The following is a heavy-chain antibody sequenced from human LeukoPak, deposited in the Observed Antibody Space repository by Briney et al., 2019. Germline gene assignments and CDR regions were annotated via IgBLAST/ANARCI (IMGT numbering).Heavy chain of an antibody. CDR2: ISYDGSNK. CDR3: AKESGYDFWSGYNWFDP. J-gene: IGHJ5*02. D-gene: IGHD3-3*01. V-gene: IGHV3-30*18. CDR1: GFTFSGYG. Sequence: PGGSLRLSCAASGFTFSGYGMHWVRQAPGKGLEWVAVISYDGSNKYYADSVKGRFTISRDNSKNTLYLQMNSLRAEDTAVYYCAKESGYDFWSGYNWFDPWGQGTLVTVSS.